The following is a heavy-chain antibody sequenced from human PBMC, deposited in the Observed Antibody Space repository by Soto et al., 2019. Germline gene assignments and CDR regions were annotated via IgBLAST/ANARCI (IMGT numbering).Heavy chain of an antibody. CDR1: GYTFTGYY. D-gene: IGHD2-21*02. V-gene: IGHV1-2*04. CDR2: INPNSGGT. CDR3: ARETAYCGGDCYSSWFDP. J-gene: IGHJ5*02. Sequence: ASVKVSCKASGYTFTGYYMHWVRQAPGQGLEWMGWINPNSGGTNYAQKFQGWVTMTRDTSISTAYMELSRLRSDDTAVYYCARETAYCGGDCYSSWFDPWGPG.